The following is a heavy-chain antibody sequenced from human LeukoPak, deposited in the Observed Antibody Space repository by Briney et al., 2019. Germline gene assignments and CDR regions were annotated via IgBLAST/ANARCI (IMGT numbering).Heavy chain of an antibody. CDR1: GFTFSSYA. CDR3: AKIRTSWYDFDY. Sequence: PGGSLRLSCAASGFTFSSYAMSWVRQAPGKGLEWVSAISGSGVTTYHADSVKGRFTISRDNSKNTLYLQMNSLRAGDTAVYYCAKIRTSWYDFDYWGQGTLVTVSS. CDR2: ISGSGVTT. D-gene: IGHD6-13*01. V-gene: IGHV3-23*01. J-gene: IGHJ4*02.